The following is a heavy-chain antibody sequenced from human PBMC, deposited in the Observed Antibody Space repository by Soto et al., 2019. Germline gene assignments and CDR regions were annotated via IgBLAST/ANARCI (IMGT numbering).Heavy chain of an antibody. CDR2: IYYSGST. D-gene: IGHD3-22*01. CDR1: GGSISSSSYY. CDR3: ARAYYYDSSGYYFDY. Sequence: KQSQTLSLTCTVSGGSISSSSYYWGWIRQPPGKGLERIGSIYYSGSTYYNPSLKSRVTISVDTSKNQFSLKLSSVTAADTAVYYCARAYYYDSSGYYFDYWGQGTLVTVSS. J-gene: IGHJ4*02. V-gene: IGHV4-39*01.